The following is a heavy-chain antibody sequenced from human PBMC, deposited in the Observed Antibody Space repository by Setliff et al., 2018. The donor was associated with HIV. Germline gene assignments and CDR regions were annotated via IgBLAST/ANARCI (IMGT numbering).Heavy chain of an antibody. D-gene: IGHD3-22*01. Sequence: SVKVSCKASGGTFSSYAISWVRQAPGQGLEWMGGIIPIFGTANYAQKFQGRVTITADESTSTAYMELSSLRSEDTAVYYCARGGNYSDSSGGFDYWGQGTLVTVSS. CDR3: ARGGNYSDSSGGFDY. V-gene: IGHV1-69*13. CDR1: GGTFSSYA. CDR2: IIPIFGTA. J-gene: IGHJ4*02.